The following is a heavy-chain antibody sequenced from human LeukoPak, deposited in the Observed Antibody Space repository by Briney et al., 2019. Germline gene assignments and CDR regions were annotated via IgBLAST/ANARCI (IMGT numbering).Heavy chain of an antibody. V-gene: IGHV1-2*02. CDR2: INPNSGDT. D-gene: IGHD3-16*01. CDR1: GYTFIGFT. Sequence: ASAKVSCKASGYTFIGFTLNWMRQAPGQGLEWMGWINPNSGDTNYAQKFQGRVTMTRDTSISTAYMELSRLRSDDTAVYYCARVRYRLAETYIDYWGQGTLVTVSS. CDR3: ARVRYRLAETYIDY. J-gene: IGHJ4*02.